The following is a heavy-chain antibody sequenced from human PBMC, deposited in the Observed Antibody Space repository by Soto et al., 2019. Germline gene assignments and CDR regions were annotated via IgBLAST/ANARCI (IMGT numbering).Heavy chain of an antibody. CDR1: GFTFNNYA. CDR3: AKDRNYPRDQFHN. V-gene: IGHV3-23*01. D-gene: IGHD1-7*01. Sequence: GCSLRLSCAASGFTFNNYAMSWVRQAPGKGLEWVLSISANGQGIYYADSVKGRFIISRDSSKNTVFLHMDSLTAEDTAVYYCAKDRNYPRDQFHNWGEGTLVTVS. J-gene: IGHJ4*02. CDR2: ISANGQGI.